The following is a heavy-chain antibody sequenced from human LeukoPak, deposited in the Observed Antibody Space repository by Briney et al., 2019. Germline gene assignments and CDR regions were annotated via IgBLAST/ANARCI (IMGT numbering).Heavy chain of an antibody. CDR1: GGSISNYY. D-gene: IGHD2/OR15-2a*01. J-gene: IGHJ3*02. V-gene: IGHV4-4*07. CDR3: ARFRDCKGDFDM. Sequence: PAETLSLTCAVSGGSISNYYWSWIRQPAGKGLEWVRRICTGGSTSGRTEYRPSLQSRVPISADPYINQLSLKVTSVTGADTAVYYCARFRDCKGDFDMGGEGTSLSVSS. CDR2: ICTGGSTSGRT.